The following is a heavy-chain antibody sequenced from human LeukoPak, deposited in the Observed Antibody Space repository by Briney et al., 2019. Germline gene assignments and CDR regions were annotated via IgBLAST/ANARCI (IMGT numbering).Heavy chain of an antibody. V-gene: IGHV1-18*01. J-gene: IGHJ4*02. Sequence: ASVKVSCKASGYTFTNFGINWVRQAPGQGLEWMGWSSVYNGNTKYAQKFQGRVTMTTDSSTSTAYMELRTLISDDTAVYYCAKGRRVDADDHFDYWGQGTLVTVSS. CDR1: GYTFTNFG. CDR2: SSVYNGNT. D-gene: IGHD1-1*01. CDR3: AKGRRVDADDHFDY.